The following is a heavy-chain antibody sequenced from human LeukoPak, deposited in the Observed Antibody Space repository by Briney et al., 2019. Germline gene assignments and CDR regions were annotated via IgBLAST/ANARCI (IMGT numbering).Heavy chain of an antibody. D-gene: IGHD3-22*01. V-gene: IGHV4-61*02. J-gene: IGHJ4*02. CDR3: ASPDSTYYYDSPFDY. Sequence: SETLSLTCTVSGGSISSGSYYWSWIRQPAGKGLEWIGRIYTSGSTNYNPSLKSRVTISVDTSKNQFSLKLSSVTAADTAVYYCASPDSTYYYDSPFDYWCQVTLVTVSS. CDR2: IYTSGST. CDR1: GGSISSGSYY.